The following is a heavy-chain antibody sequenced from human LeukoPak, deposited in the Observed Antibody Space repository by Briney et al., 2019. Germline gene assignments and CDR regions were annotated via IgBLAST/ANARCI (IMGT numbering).Heavy chain of an antibody. CDR3: ARLDGCNYVLGY. J-gene: IGHJ4*02. CDR1: GGSFSGYY. Sequence: SETLSLTCAVYGGSFSGYYWSWIRQPPGKGLEWIGEINHSGSTNYNPSLKSRVTISVDTSKNQFSLKLSSVTAADTAVYYCARLDGCNYVLGYWGQGTLVTVSS. CDR2: INHSGST. V-gene: IGHV4-34*01. D-gene: IGHD5-24*01.